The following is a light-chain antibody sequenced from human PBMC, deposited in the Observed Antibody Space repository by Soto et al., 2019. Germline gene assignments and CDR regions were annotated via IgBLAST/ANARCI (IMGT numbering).Light chain of an antibody. CDR1: QSVGSN. V-gene: IGKV3-15*01. J-gene: IGKJ1*01. CDR3: QQYNNWPPDRT. Sequence: EIVMTQSPATLSVSPGERATLSCRASQSVGSNLAWYQQKPGQAPRLLIYGASTRATGIPARFSGSGSGTEFTLTISGLQSEEFAIYFCQQYNNWPPDRTFGQGTKVEIK. CDR2: GAS.